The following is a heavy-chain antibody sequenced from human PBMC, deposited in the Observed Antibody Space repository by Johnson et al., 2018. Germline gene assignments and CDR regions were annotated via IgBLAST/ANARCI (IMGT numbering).Heavy chain of an antibody. D-gene: IGHD3-3*01. CDR1: GFTFSSYG. J-gene: IGHJ6*03. Sequence: QVQLVESGGGVVQPGRSLRLSCAASGFTFSSYGMHWVRQAPGKGLEWVAVISYDGSNKYYADSVKGRFTISRDNSKNTLYLEMNSLRAEDTAVYYCARGWFIFGVVIRSWYMDVWGKGTTVTVSS. CDR3: ARGWFIFGVVIRSWYMDV. CDR2: ISYDGSNK. V-gene: IGHV3-30*03.